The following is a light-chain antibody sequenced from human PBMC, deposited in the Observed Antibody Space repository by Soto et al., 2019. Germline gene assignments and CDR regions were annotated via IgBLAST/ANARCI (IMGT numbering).Light chain of an antibody. J-gene: IGKJ5*01. Sequence: VMTQSPLTLPVTPGEPASISCRSSQSLLYNNTYNYLDWYVQKPGQSPQLLIYFGSNRAPGVPDRFSGCGSGTDFTLKINRVEAEDVGTYYCMQALQSLTFGQGTRLEIQ. CDR1: QSLLYNNTYNY. CDR3: MQALQSLT. CDR2: FGS. V-gene: IGKV2-28*01.